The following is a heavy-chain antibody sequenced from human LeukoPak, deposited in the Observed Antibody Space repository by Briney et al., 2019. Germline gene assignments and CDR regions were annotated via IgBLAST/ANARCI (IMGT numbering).Heavy chain of an antibody. J-gene: IGHJ4*02. CDR3: ARVRLSYYFDY. D-gene: IGHD3-16*02. CDR2: INSDGSVT. CDR1: GFTFSSYW. V-gene: IGHV3-74*01. Sequence: GGSLRLSCAASGFTFSSYWMYWVRQAPGKGLVWVSRINSDGSVTNYADSVKGRFTISRDNAKNPLYLQMNSLRDEDTAVYYCARVRLSYYFDYWGQGTLVTVSS.